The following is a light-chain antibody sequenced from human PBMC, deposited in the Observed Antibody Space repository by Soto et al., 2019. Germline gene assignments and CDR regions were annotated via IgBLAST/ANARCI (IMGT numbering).Light chain of an antibody. CDR3: QQRTNWPTST. CDR2: DAS. J-gene: IGKJ5*01. V-gene: IGKV3-11*01. Sequence: EIVLTQSPATLSLSPGERATLSCRASQNVRSYLAWYQQKPGQAPRLLIHDASSRATGFPDRFSGSGSGTDFTLTISSLEPEDSAVYYCQQRTNWPTSTFGQGTRLEIK. CDR1: QNVRSY.